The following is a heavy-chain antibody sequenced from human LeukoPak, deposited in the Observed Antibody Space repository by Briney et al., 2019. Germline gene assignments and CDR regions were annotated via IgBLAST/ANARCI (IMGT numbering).Heavy chain of an antibody. J-gene: IGHJ6*02. Sequence: GGSLRLSCAASGLSFSSHAMRWVRQAPGKGLEWVSAISGSGGSTYYADSVTGRFTISRDNSQNTQYLLMKSLRAEDTAVYYCAIGRIASYSYGMYVWGQGTTVTVSS. CDR3: AIGRIASYSYGMYV. V-gene: IGHV3-23*01. CDR1: GLSFSSHA. CDR2: ISGSGGST. D-gene: IGHD3-10*01.